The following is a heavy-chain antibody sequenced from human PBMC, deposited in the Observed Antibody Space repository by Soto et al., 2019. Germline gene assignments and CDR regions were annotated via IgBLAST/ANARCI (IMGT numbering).Heavy chain of an antibody. V-gene: IGHV1-18*01. Sequence: ASVKVSCKASGYTFTSYGISWVRQAPGQGLEWMGWISAYNGNTNYAQKLQGRVTMTTDTSTSTAYMELRSLRSDDTAVYYCARDRMGYCSGGSCYSRHWFAPWGQGTLVTVS. CDR1: GYTFTSYG. D-gene: IGHD2-15*01. J-gene: IGHJ5*02. CDR3: ARDRMGYCSGGSCYSRHWFAP. CDR2: ISAYNGNT.